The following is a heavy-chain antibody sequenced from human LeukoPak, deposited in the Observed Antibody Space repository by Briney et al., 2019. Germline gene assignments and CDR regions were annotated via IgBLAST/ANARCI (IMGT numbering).Heavy chain of an antibody. V-gene: IGHV4-61*05. Sequence: PSETLSLTCTVSGGSISSSSYYWGWIRQPPGKGLEWIGYIYYSGSTNYNPSLKSRVTISVDTSKNQFSLKLSSVTAADTAVYYCARHNKYPYYVRGSYRPMLNFDYWGQGTLVTVSS. CDR3: ARHNKYPYYVRGSYRPMLNFDY. D-gene: IGHD3-16*02. CDR1: GGSISSSSYY. CDR2: IYYSGST. J-gene: IGHJ4*02.